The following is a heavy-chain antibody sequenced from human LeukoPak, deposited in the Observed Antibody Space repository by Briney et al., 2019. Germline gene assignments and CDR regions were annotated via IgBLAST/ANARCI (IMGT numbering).Heavy chain of an antibody. CDR3: ARGCRQNSSGCTYDY. CDR2: IYYSGST. J-gene: IGHJ4*02. D-gene: IGHD6-19*01. Sequence: SETLSLTCTVSGGSISSYYWSWIRQPLGKGLEWIGYIYYSGSTNYNPSLKSRVTISVDTSKNQFSLKLSSVTAADTAVYYCARGCRQNSSGCTYDYWGQGTLVTVSS. CDR1: GGSISSYY. V-gene: IGHV4-59*12.